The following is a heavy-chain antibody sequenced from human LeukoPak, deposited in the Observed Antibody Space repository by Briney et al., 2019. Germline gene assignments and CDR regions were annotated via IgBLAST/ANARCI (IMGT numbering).Heavy chain of an antibody. V-gene: IGHV4-31*03. Sequence: SETLSLTCTVSGGSLTSGGHYWSWIRQHPGEGLEWIGYISYSGTTYYNPSLKSRVTISLGTSKNQFSLQLSSVTAAYTAVYYCARASHSGELSLGYWGQGTLVTVSS. CDR2: ISYSGTT. D-gene: IGHD3-16*02. CDR3: ARASHSGELSLGY. CDR1: GGSLTSGGHY. J-gene: IGHJ4*02.